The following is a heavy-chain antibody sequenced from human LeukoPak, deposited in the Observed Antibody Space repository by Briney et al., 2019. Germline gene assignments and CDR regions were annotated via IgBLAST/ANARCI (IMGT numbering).Heavy chain of an antibody. Sequence: SETLSLTCIVSGGSITSCYWSWIRQPPGKGLEWIGYIYDSGRTNYNPSLKSRVTISVDTSKNQFSLKLSSVTAADTAVYYCASGYSYGLPYNYWGQGTLVTVSS. V-gene: IGHV4-59*08. D-gene: IGHD5-18*01. CDR1: GGSITSCY. CDR2: IYDSGRT. J-gene: IGHJ4*02. CDR3: ASGYSYGLPYNY.